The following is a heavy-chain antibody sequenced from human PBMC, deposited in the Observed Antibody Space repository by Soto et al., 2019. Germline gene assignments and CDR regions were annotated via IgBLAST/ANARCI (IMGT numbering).Heavy chain of an antibody. J-gene: IGHJ3*02. CDR1: GGSFSGYY. CDR2: INHSGST. CDR3: ARKLRRQQGVFTSRGSLSRPDDAFDI. Sequence: QVQLQQWGAGLLKPSETLSLTCAVYGGSFSGYYWSWIRQPPGKGLEWIGEINHSGSTNYNPSLKSRVTISVDTSKNQFSLKLSSVTAADTAVYYCARKLRRQQGVFTSRGSLSRPDDAFDIWGQGTMVTVSS. D-gene: IGHD3-10*01. V-gene: IGHV4-34*01.